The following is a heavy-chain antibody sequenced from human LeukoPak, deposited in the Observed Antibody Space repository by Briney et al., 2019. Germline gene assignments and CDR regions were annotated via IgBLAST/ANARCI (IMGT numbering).Heavy chain of an antibody. CDR3: ARGLVSKYYCYYYGIDV. Sequence: GGALRLSCAASGFTFSSYSMNWVRPAPGRGLEWVSAIYSSSSEIYYADSVRGRFTISRENAKNTLYLQMNRLRDEDTAVYYCARGLVSKYYCYYYGIDVWGEGTTFTVSS. V-gene: IGHV3-21*01. J-gene: IGHJ6*04. CDR2: IYSSSSEI. D-gene: IGHD5/OR15-5a*01. CDR1: GFTFSSYS.